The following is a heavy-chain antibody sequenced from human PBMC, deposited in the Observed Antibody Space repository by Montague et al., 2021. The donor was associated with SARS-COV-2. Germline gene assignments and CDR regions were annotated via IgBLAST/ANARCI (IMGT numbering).Heavy chain of an antibody. CDR1: GGSFNDYF. J-gene: IGHJ4*02. Sequence: SETLSLTCAVYGGSFNDYFWSWIRQPPGKGLEWLGEITHGGNTNYSPSLKSRVTISADTSKNQFSLKLKSVTAADTANYYCARGDQGVAIIAVVMIGAEYYFDYWGQGSLVTVSS. D-gene: IGHD2-15*01. CDR2: ITHGGNT. V-gene: IGHV4-34*01. CDR3: ARGDQGVAIIAVVMIGAEYYFDY.